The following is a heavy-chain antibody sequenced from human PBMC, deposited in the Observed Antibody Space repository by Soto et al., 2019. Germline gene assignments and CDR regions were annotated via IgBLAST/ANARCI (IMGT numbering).Heavy chain of an antibody. CDR1: GYTFTNFG. D-gene: IGHD3-16*01. CDR3: SKWGTPIDY. V-gene: IGHV1-18*01. J-gene: IGHJ4*02. Sequence: QVQLVQSGAEVKKPGASVKVSCKTSGYTFTNFGLSWVRQAPGQGLEWMGWISAYNGNTNYAQNFQGRVTMTTDTSASTAYMDLRSLRSDDTAAYYCSKWGTPIDYWGQGTLVTVSS. CDR2: ISAYNGNT.